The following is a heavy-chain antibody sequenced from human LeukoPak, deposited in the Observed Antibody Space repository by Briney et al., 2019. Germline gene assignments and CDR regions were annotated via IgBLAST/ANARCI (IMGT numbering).Heavy chain of an antibody. CDR2: ISSSGGTI. D-gene: IGHD3-22*01. CDR3: ARMVRITMIVVAVNWFDP. CDR1: GFTFSDYY. V-gene: IGHV3-11*01. Sequence: GGSLRLSCAASGFTFSDYYMSWIRQAPGKGLEWVSYISSSGGTIYYADSVKGRFTISRDNAKNSLYLQMNSLRAEDTAVYYCARMVRITMIVVAVNWFDPWGQGTLVTVSS. J-gene: IGHJ5*02.